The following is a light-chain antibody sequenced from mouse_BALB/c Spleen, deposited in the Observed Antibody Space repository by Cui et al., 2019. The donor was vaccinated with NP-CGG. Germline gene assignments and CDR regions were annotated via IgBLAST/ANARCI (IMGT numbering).Light chain of an antibody. CDR1: TGAVTTSNY. CDR2: GTN. Sequence: QAVVTSETALTTSPGETVTLTCRSSTGAVTTSNYANWVQEKPDHLFTGLIGGTNNRAPGVPARFSGSLIGDKAALTITGAQTEDDAIYFCALWYSNHWVFGRGTKLTVL. J-gene: IGLJ1*01. CDR3: ALWYSNHWV. V-gene: IGLV1*01.